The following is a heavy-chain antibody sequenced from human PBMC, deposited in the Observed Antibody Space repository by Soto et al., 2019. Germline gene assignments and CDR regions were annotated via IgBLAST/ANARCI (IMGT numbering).Heavy chain of an antibody. CDR2: IKSKTDGGTT. CDR1: GFTFSNAW. J-gene: IGHJ4*02. Sequence: AGGSLRLSCAASGFTFSNAWMNWVRQAPGKGLEWVGRIKSKTDGGTTDYAAPVKGRFTISRDDSKNTLYLQMNSLKPEDTAVYYCTTARRFLESRDYWGQGTLVTVSS. D-gene: IGHD3-3*01. CDR3: TTARRFLESRDY. V-gene: IGHV3-15*07.